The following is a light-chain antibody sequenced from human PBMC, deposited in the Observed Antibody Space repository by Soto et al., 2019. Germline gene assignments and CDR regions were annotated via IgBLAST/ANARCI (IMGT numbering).Light chain of an antibody. Sequence: QSVLTQPPSASGSPGQSVTISCTGTSSDVGGYNYVSWFQQHPGKAPKLIIHEVNQRPSGVPDRFSGSQSGNTASLTVSGIQAEDEGTYYCSAYGGYTNVVLGTGTKVTVL. CDR3: SAYGGYTNVV. CDR1: SSDVGGYNY. V-gene: IGLV2-8*01. CDR2: EVN. J-gene: IGLJ1*01.